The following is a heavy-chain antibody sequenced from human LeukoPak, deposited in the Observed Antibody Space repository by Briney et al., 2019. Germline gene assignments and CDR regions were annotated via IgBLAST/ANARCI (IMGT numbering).Heavy chain of an antibody. J-gene: IGHJ6*02. V-gene: IGHV3-9*01. Sequence: PGRSLRLSCAASGFTFDDYAMHWVRQAPGKGLEWVSGISWNSGSIGYADSVKGRFTISRDNAKNSLYLQMNSLRAEDTALYYCAKEGSGGYYYGMDVWGQGTTVTVSS. CDR3: AKEGSGGYYYGMDV. CDR1: GFTFDDYA. CDR2: ISWNSGSI. D-gene: IGHD3-16*01.